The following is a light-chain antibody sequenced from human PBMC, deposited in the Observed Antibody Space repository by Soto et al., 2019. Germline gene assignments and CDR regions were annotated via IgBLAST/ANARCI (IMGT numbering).Light chain of an antibody. CDR1: QSLLHITGETF. CDR2: EVS. Sequence: DVVMTQTPLSLSVAPGQPASISCKSSQSLLHITGETFLFWYLQKPGQSPQLLIYEVSTRVSGVPDRFRGSGSGTDFTLEISRVETDDVGIYYCMQSTQLPHTFGQGTRRGIE. CDR3: MQSTQLPHT. V-gene: IGKV2D-29*02. J-gene: IGKJ5*01.